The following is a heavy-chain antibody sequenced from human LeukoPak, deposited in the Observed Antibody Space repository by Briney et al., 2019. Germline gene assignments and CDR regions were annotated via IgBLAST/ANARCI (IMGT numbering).Heavy chain of an antibody. CDR3: ARDLFSGAEMATFDY. J-gene: IGHJ4*02. D-gene: IGHD5-24*01. V-gene: IGHV3-64*01. Sequence: GGSLRLSCAASGFVFSTYAMHWVRQAPGKGLEYVSGISGNGGHTDYANSVKGRFTISRDNFKNTLYLQMGSLRAEDMAVYYCARDLFSGAEMATFDYWGQGTLVTVSS. CDR2: ISGNGGHT. CDR1: GFVFSTYA.